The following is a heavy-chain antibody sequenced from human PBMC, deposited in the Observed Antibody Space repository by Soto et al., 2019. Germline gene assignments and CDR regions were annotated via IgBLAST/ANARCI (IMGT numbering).Heavy chain of an antibody. D-gene: IGHD3-9*01. CDR2: INHSGST. V-gene: IGHV4-34*01. CDR3: AGGPSLQYFDWLKRRPLLYYFDY. CDR1: GGSFSGYY. Sequence: LSLTCAVYGGSFSGYYWSWIRQPPGKGLEWIGEINHSGSTNYNPSLKSRVTISVDTSKNQFSLKLRSVTAADTAVYYCAGGPSLQYFDWLKRRPLLYYFDYWGQGTLVTVSS. J-gene: IGHJ4*02.